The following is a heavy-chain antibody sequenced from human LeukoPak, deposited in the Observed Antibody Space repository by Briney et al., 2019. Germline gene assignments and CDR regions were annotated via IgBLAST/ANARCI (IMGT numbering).Heavy chain of an antibody. CDR3: ARRRYYDSTGFLD. CDR2: IYYSGST. V-gene: IGHV4-39*01. CDR1: GGSVSSSGYF. D-gene: IGHD3-22*01. J-gene: IGHJ1*01. Sequence: SETLSLTCTVSGGSVSSSGYFWGWIRQPPGKGLEWIGSIYYSGSTYYNASLKSRITISVDTSKNQFSLKLRSVTAADTAVYYCARRRYYDSTGFLDWGQGSLVSVSS.